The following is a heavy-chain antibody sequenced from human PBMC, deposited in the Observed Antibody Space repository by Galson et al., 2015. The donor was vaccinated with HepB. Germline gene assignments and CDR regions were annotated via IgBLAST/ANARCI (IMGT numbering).Heavy chain of an antibody. V-gene: IGHV4-4*02. D-gene: IGHD3-10*01. CDR2: VYHTGRT. CDR3: ARGYLGSVRADN. CDR1: SDSITSRNW. Sequence: LTCTVTSDSITSRNWWIWVRQPPGQGLEGIGEVYHTGRTNYKPSFKSRVTMSVDKSTNQFFLGLSSVTAADTAVYYCARGYLGSVRADNWGQGILVTVSS. J-gene: IGHJ4*02.